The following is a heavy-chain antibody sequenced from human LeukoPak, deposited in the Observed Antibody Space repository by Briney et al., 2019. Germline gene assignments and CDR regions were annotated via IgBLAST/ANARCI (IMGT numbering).Heavy chain of an antibody. CDR3: ARHREGYSSGWADY. Sequence: SETLSLTCTVSGGSISSSSYYWGWIRQPPGKGLEWIGSIYYSGSTYYNPSLKSRVTISVDTSKNQFSLKLSSVTAADTAVYYCARHREGYSSGWADYWGQATLVTVSS. CDR1: GGSISSSSYY. J-gene: IGHJ4*02. CDR2: IYYSGST. V-gene: IGHV4-39*01. D-gene: IGHD6-19*01.